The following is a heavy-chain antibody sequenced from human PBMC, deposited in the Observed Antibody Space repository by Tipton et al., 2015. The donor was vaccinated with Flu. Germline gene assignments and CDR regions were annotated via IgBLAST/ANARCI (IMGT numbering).Heavy chain of an antibody. CDR1: GFTFSSYG. CDR3: ARDSTVATDYYYYYGMDV. V-gene: IGHV3-30*03. D-gene: IGHD4-23*01. J-gene: IGHJ6*02. CDR2: IAKDGSNQ. Sequence: SLRLSCAASGFTFSSYGMHWVRQAPGKGLEWVAVIAKDGSNQYYGDSVKGRFTISRDNSKNTLYLQMNSLRADDTAVYYCARDSTVATDYYYYYGMDVWGQGTTVTVSS.